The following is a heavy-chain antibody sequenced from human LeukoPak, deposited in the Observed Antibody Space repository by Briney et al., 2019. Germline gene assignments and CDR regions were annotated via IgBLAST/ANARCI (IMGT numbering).Heavy chain of an antibody. CDR3: ERAYYDSSGYYPCAFDS. Sequence: GGSLRLSCAASGFTFSSYSMNWVRQAPGKGLEWVSYISSSSSTIYYADSVKGRFTVSRDNAKNSLYLQMNSLSAEATAVYYCERAYYDSSGYYPCAFDSWGKGTMVTVSS. CDR2: ISSSSSTI. V-gene: IGHV3-48*04. CDR1: GFTFSSYS. D-gene: IGHD3-22*01. J-gene: IGHJ3*02.